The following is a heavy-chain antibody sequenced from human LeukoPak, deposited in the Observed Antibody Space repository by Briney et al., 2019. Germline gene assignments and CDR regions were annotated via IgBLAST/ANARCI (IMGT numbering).Heavy chain of an antibody. CDR3: ARSDYGDYRGPVYGY. Sequence: ASVKVSCKTSGYTFTGYYMHWVRQAPGQGLEWMGRINPNSGGTNYVQKFQGRVTMTRDTSITTAYMELRSLRSDDTAVYYCARSDYGDYRGPVYGYWGQGTLVTVSS. J-gene: IGHJ4*02. CDR2: INPNSGGT. CDR1: GYTFTGYY. D-gene: IGHD4-17*01. V-gene: IGHV1-2*06.